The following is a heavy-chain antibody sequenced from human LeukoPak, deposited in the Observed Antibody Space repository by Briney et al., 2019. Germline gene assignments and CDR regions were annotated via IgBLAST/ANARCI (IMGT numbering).Heavy chain of an antibody. CDR3: ARVFVIWFGEADAFDI. V-gene: IGHV3-48*01. Sequence: PGGSLRLSCAASGFTFSSYSMNWVRQAPGKGLEWVSYISSSSSTIYYADSVKGRFTISRDNAKNSLYLQMISLRAEDTAVYYCARVFVIWFGEADAFDIWGQGTMVTVSS. D-gene: IGHD3-10*01. CDR2: ISSSSSTI. J-gene: IGHJ3*02. CDR1: GFTFSSYS.